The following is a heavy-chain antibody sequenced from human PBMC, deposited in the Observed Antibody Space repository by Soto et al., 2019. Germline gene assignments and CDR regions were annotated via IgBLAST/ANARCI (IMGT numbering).Heavy chain of an antibody. CDR2: IYHSGAT. J-gene: IGHJ4*02. V-gene: IGHV4-4*02. Sequence: KASETLTFTCADSGDSITNSNWWSWVRQAPGKGLEWIGEIYHSGATTYNPSLKSRATISVDPSNNHFSLELTSVTAADTAVYFCARDLRTGTDYWGQGTLVTVSS. CDR1: GDSITNSNW. D-gene: IGHD1-1*01. CDR3: ARDLRTGTDY.